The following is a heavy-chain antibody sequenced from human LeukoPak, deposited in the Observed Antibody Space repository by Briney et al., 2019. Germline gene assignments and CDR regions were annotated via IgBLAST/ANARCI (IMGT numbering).Heavy chain of an antibody. Sequence: PGGSLRLSCSASGFTFSSYAMHWVRQAPGKGLEYVSAISSNGGSTYYADSVKGRFTISRDNSKNTLYLQMSSLRAEDTAVYYCVNGKRLYYYGMDVWGQGTTVTVSS. V-gene: IGHV3-64D*09. CDR1: GFTFSSYA. D-gene: IGHD6-25*01. CDR3: VNGKRLYYYGMDV. CDR2: ISSNGGST. J-gene: IGHJ6*02.